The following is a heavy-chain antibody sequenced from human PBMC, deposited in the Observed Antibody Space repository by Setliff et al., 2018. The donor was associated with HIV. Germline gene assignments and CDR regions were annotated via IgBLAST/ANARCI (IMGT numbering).Heavy chain of an antibody. D-gene: IGHD2-2*02. J-gene: IGHJ4*02. CDR3: ARDLFGSWYTGSSGLAH. V-gene: IGHV1-2*02. CDR2: INPNGEIT. CDR1: GYNFIDNY. Sequence: ASVKVSCKISGYNFIDNYLHWVRQAPGQGLEWMGWINPNGEITNFAQKFQGRVTMTRDTSTTTVFMELSSLKFGDTAVYYCARDLFGSWYTGSSGLAHWGQGTLVTVSS.